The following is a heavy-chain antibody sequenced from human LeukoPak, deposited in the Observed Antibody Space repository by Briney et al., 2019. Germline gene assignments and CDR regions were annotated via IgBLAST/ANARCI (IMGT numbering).Heavy chain of an antibody. J-gene: IGHJ4*02. CDR3: ARDMRTTVVTALFDY. CDR1: GFTFSSYA. Sequence: GGSLRLSCAASGFTFSSYAMHWVRQAPGKGLEWVAVISYDGSNKYYADSVKGRFTISRDNSKNTLYLQMSSLRAEDTAVYYCARDMRTTVVTALFDYWGQGTLVTVSS. CDR2: ISYDGSNK. D-gene: IGHD4-23*01. V-gene: IGHV3-30-3*01.